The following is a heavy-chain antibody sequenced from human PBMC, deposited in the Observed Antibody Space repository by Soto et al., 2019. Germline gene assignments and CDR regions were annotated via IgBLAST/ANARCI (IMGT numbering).Heavy chain of an antibody. CDR2: INPNSGGT. V-gene: IGHV1-2*04. Sequence: QVQLVQSGAEVKKPGASVKVSCKASVYTFTGYYMHWVRQAPGQGLEWMGWINPNSGGTNYAQKFQGWVTMTRDTSISTAYMELSRLRSDDTAVYYCARGGQLVNYYYYYMDVWGKGTTVTVSS. D-gene: IGHD6-6*01. CDR1: VYTFTGYY. J-gene: IGHJ6*03. CDR3: ARGGQLVNYYYYYMDV.